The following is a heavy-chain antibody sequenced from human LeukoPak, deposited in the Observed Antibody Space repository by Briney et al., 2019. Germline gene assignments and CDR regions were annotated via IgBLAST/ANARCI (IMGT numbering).Heavy chain of an antibody. CDR1: GYSISSGYY. CDR3: ARGVSEYYYYYYMDV. V-gene: IGHV4-38-2*02. CDR2: IYHSGST. J-gene: IGHJ6*03. Sequence: SETLSLTCTVSGYSISSGYYWGWIRQPPGKGLEWIGSIYHSGSTYYNPSLKSLVTISVDTSKNQFSLKLSSVTAADTAVYYCARGVSEYYYYYYMDVWGKGTTVTVSS.